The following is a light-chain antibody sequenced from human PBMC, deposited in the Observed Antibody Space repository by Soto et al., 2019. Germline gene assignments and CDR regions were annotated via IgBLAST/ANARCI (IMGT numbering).Light chain of an antibody. Sequence: QSVLAQPRSVSGSPGQSVTISCTGTSSDVGGYNYASWYQHHPGKAPKLMIYDVDKRPSGVPGRSSGSKSGNTASLTISGLQAEDEADYYCCSYAGSYPFVFGTGTKVTVL. CDR2: DVD. V-gene: IGLV2-11*01. CDR1: SSDVGGYNY. J-gene: IGLJ1*01. CDR3: CSYAGSYPFV.